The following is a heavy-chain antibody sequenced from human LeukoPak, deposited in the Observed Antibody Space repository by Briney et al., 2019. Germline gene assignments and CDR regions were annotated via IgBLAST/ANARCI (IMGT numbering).Heavy chain of an antibody. V-gene: IGHV1-2*02. J-gene: IGHJ4*02. CDR3: ARDRTASGSNFFDF. D-gene: IGHD6-13*01. CDR2: INTNSGGT. Sequence: ASVKVSCKASGYTFTGYYIHWVRQAPGQGPEWMGWINTNSGGTNYGQKFQGRVTMTRDTSISTANMELSRLTSDDTADYYCARDRTASGSNFFDFWGQGSLVTVSS. CDR1: GYTFTGYY.